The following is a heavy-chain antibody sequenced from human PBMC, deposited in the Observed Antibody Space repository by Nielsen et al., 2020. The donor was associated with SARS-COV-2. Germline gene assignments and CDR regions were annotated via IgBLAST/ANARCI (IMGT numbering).Heavy chain of an antibody. D-gene: IGHD2-2*01. CDR1: GGSVSSNDW. Sequence: SETLSLTCAVSGGSVSSNDWWTWVRQSPGKGLEWIGEVSHSGSINYNPSLKSRVTLSMDKSKRQFSLRLTSVSAEDTAVYYCATARYCSRTSCSAGTDMFDPWGQGTQVIVSS. CDR2: VSHSGSI. J-gene: IGHJ5*02. V-gene: IGHV4-4*02. CDR3: ATARYCSRTSCSAGTDMFDP.